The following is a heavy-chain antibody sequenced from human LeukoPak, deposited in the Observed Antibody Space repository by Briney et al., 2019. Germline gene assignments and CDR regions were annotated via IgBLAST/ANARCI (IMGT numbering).Heavy chain of an antibody. J-gene: IGHJ4*02. CDR2: ISGSGGST. V-gene: IGHV3-23*01. D-gene: IGHD5/OR15-5a*01. CDR1: GGSISSSSYY. Sequence: GTLSLTCTVSGGSISSSSYYWGWIRQPPGKGLEWVSAISGSGGSTYYADSVKGRFTISRDNSKNTLYLQMNSLRAEDTAVYYCAGRGYSVPYYFDYWGQGTLVTVSS. CDR3: AGRGYSVPYYFDY.